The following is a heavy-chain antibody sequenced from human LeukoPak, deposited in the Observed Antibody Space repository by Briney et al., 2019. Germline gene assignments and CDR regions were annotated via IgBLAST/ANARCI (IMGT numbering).Heavy chain of an antibody. J-gene: IGHJ6*03. CDR1: GYTFTSYY. Sequence: ASVKVSCKASGYTFTSYYMHWVRQAPGQGLEWMGIINPSGGSTSYAQKFQGRVTMTRDMSTSTVDMELSSLRSEDTAVYYCARSVEGYCRGGSCYYYSYYMDVWGKGTTVTVSS. V-gene: IGHV1-46*01. D-gene: IGHD2-15*01. CDR3: ARSVEGYCRGGSCYYYSYYMDV. CDR2: INPSGGST.